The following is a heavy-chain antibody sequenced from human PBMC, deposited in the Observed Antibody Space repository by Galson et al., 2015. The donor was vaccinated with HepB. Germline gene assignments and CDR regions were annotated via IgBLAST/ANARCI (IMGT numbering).Heavy chain of an antibody. D-gene: IGHD4-17*01. V-gene: IGHV3-23*01. Sequence: SLRLSCAASGFTFSSYAMSWVRQAPGKGLEWVSAISGSGGSTYYADSVKGRFTISRDNSKNTLYLQMNSLRAEDTAVYYCAKVLYGDYAYYYGMDVWGQGTTVTVSS. CDR2: ISGSGGST. CDR3: AKVLYGDYAYYYGMDV. CDR1: GFTFSSYA. J-gene: IGHJ6*02.